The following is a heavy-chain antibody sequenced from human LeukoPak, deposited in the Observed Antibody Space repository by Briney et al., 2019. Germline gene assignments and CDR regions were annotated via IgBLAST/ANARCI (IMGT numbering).Heavy chain of an antibody. CDR3: ATHVFVNIDAFDI. V-gene: IGHV3-30*03. CDR2: ISYDGSNK. CDR1: GFTFSSYG. D-gene: IGHD3-10*01. Sequence: PGRSLRLSCAASGFTFSSYGMHWVRQAPGKGLEWVAVISYDGSNKYYADSVKGRFTISRDNSKNTLYLQMNSLRAEDTAVYYCATHVFVNIDAFDIWGQGTMVTVSS. J-gene: IGHJ3*02.